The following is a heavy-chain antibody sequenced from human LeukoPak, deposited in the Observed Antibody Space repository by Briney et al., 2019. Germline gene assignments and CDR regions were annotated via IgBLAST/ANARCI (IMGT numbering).Heavy chain of an antibody. V-gene: IGHV5-51*01. J-gene: IGHJ4*02. D-gene: IGHD3-10*01. CDR2: IYLGDSDT. CDR3: VRPITGYGSGTYYPKYFDY. Sequence: GESLKISCKGSGYSFTSHWIGWVRQMPGKGLEWMGIIYLGDSDTRYSPSFQGQVTISADKSISTAYLEWSSLKASDTAMYYCVRPITGYGSGTYYPKYFDYWGQGTLVTVSS. CDR1: GYSFTSHW.